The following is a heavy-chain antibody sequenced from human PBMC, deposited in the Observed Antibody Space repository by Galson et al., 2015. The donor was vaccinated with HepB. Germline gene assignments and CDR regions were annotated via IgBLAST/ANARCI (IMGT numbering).Heavy chain of an antibody. Sequence: SLRLSCAGSGFIFRHHAMAWIRQAPGKGLEWVSGINGRGSTRSYSDAVKGRFSISRDNSKDTVFLQMANLRPEDTAVYYCVKEGACFGGDWFDPWGQGALVTVS. V-gene: IGHV3-23*01. CDR2: INGRGSTR. D-gene: IGHD3-3*01. CDR3: VKEGACFGGDWFDP. CDR1: GFIFRHHA. J-gene: IGHJ5*02.